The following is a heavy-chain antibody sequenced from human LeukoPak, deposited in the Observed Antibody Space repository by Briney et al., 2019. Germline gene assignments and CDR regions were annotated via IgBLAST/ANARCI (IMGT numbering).Heavy chain of an antibody. CDR1: GFTVNNNY. V-gene: IGHV3-66*01. CDR2: IYSGGST. J-gene: IGHJ4*02. CDR3: ASYLY. Sequence: GGSLILSCAASGFTVNNNYIYWVRQAPGKGLEWVSVIYSGGSTYYTDSVKGRFTISRDNSKNTVSLQMNSLRAEDTAVYYCASYLYWGQGTLVTVSS.